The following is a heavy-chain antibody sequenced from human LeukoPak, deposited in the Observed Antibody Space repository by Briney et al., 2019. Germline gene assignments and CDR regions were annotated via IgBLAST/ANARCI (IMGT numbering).Heavy chain of an antibody. V-gene: IGHV4-39*07. CDR3: AREVPYYDFWSGLGYYYYMDV. CDR2: IYYSGST. CDR1: GGSISSSSYY. Sequence: SETLSLTCTVSGGSISSSSYYWGWIRQPPGKGLEWIGSIYYSGSTYYNPSLKSRVTISVDTSKNQFSLKLSSVTAADTAVYYCAREVPYYDFWSGLGYYYYMDVWGKGTTVTVSS. J-gene: IGHJ6*03. D-gene: IGHD3-3*01.